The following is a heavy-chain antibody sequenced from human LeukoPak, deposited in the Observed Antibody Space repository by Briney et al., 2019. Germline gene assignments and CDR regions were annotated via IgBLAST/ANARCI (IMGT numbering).Heavy chain of an antibody. CDR2: ISSSGTTI. CDR1: GFXFSNYE. CDR3: ARDHNGPYTFDY. V-gene: IGHV3-48*03. Sequence: GGSLRLSCAASGFXFSNYEINWVRQAPGKGLEWVSYISSSGTTIYYADSVKGRFTISRDNAKNSLSLQMNSLKVEDTAVYYCARDHNGPYTFDYWGQGTLVTVSS. D-gene: IGHD2-2*02. J-gene: IGHJ4*02.